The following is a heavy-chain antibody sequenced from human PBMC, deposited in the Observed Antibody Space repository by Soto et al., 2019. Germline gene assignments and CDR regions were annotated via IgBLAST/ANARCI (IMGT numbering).Heavy chain of an antibody. D-gene: IGHD6-13*01. Sequence: LSLTCTVSGGSISSYYWSWIRQPPGKGLEWIGYIYYSGSTNYNPSLKSRVTISVDTSKNQFSLKLSSVTAADTAVYYCAREGSSWYRHNWFDPWGQGTLVTVSS. J-gene: IGHJ5*02. V-gene: IGHV4-59*01. CDR2: IYYSGST. CDR1: GGSISSYY. CDR3: AREGSSWYRHNWFDP.